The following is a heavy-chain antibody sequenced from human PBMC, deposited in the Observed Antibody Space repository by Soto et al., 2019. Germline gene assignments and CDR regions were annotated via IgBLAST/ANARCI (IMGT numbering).Heavy chain of an antibody. Sequence: QVQLVQSGAEVKKPGSSVKVSCKASGGTFSSYAISWVRQAPGQGLEWMGGIIPIFGTANYAQKFQGRVTITADESTSTAYMELSSLRSEDTAVYYCARRSYYDSSGYYGGGLNWGQGTLVTVSS. D-gene: IGHD3-22*01. V-gene: IGHV1-69*12. CDR1: GGTFSSYA. CDR3: ARRSYYDSSGYYGGGLN. CDR2: IIPIFGTA. J-gene: IGHJ4*02.